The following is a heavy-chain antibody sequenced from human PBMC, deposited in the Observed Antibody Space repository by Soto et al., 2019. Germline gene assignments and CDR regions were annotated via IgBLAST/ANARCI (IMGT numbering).Heavy chain of an antibody. V-gene: IGHV4-59*01. CDR1: GDSISSYY. CDR2: LYYSGNT. Sequence: QVQLQESGPGLVKPSETLSLTCSVSGDSISSYYWRWIRQPPGKGLEWIGDLYYSGNTNYNPSLKSRVTIPGDTSKNQFSLKLTSVTDADTAVYYCARESNVLTGSYYYLDVWGQGTTVTVSS. CDR3: ARESNVLTGSYYYLDV. J-gene: IGHJ6*03. D-gene: IGHD3-9*01.